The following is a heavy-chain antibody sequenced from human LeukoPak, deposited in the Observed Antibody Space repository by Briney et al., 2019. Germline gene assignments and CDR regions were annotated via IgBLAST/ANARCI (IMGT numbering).Heavy chain of an antibody. CDR2: IYISGST. V-gene: IGHV4-61*02. Sequence: PSETLSLTCTVSGGSISSGRYYWSWIRQPAGKGLEWIGRIYISGSTKYNPSVKSRVTISVDTSKKQFSLRLSSVTAADTAVYYCARARHEYIYGYRPNELGHFFDYWGQGTLVTVSS. CDR1: GGSISSGRYY. CDR3: ARARHEYIYGYRPNELGHFFDY. D-gene: IGHD5-18*01. J-gene: IGHJ4*02.